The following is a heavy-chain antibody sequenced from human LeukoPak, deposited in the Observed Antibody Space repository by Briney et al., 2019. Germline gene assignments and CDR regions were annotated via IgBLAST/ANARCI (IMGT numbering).Heavy chain of an antibody. CDR2: IYSDGTT. J-gene: IGHJ2*01. Sequence: PGGSLRLSCAASGFTVSSNYMSWVRQAPGKGLEWVSFIYSDGTTYYADSVKGRFTISRHNSKNTLYLQMNTLRAEDTAVYYCARSNWYFDAWGRGTLVTVSS. CDR1: GFTVSSNY. V-gene: IGHV3-53*04. CDR3: ARSNWYFDA.